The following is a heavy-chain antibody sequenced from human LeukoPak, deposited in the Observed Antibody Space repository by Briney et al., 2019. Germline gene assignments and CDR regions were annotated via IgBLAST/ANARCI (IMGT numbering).Heavy chain of an antibody. J-gene: IGHJ4*02. V-gene: IGHV3-21*01. CDR1: GFTFSSYS. D-gene: IGHD3-22*01. Sequence: GGSLRLSCTASGFTFSSYSMNWVRQAPGKGLEWVSSISSSSSYIYYADSVKGRFTISRDNAKNSLYLQMNSLRAEDTAVYYCARDLIIPSTMIGSLEYWGQGTLVTVSS. CDR2: ISSSSSYI. CDR3: ARDLIIPSTMIGSLEY.